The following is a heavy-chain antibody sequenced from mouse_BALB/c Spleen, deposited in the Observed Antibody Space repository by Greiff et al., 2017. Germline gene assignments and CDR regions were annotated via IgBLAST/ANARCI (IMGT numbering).Heavy chain of an antibody. V-gene: IGHV5-12-2*01. D-gene: IGHD1-1*01. CDR3: ARRGGSSYFDY. CDR1: GFTFSSYT. J-gene: IGHJ2*01. Sequence: EVQLVESGGGLVQPGGSLKLSCAASGFTFSSYTMSWVRQTPEKRLEWVAYISNGGGSTYYPDTVKGRFTISRDNAKNTLYLQMSSLKSEDTAMYYCARRGGSSYFDYWGQGTTLTVSS. CDR2: ISNGGGST.